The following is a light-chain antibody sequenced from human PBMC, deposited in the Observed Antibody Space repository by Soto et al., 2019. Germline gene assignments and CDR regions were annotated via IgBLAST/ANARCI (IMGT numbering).Light chain of an antibody. Sequence: SALTQPPSVSAAPGQRVTISCSGSSSKIGGNSVSWYQQLPGTAPKLLIYDDDKRPSGIPDRVSGSKSGTSATLGITGFQTGDEADYYCGSWDSILSSYVFGTGTKV. CDR2: DDD. J-gene: IGLJ1*01. CDR1: SSKIGGNS. CDR3: GSWDSILSSYV. V-gene: IGLV1-51*01.